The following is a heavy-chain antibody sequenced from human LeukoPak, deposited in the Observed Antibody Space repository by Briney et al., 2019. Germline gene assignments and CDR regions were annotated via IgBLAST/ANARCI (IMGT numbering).Heavy chain of an antibody. V-gene: IGHV3-74*01. CDR3: AKPVEIRGGSLLLWAFDI. J-gene: IGHJ3*02. CDR1: GFTFSSYW. CDR2: INREGSST. Sequence: GGSLRLSCAASGFTFSSYWMHWVRQAPGKGLVWVSRINREGSSTSYADSVKGRFTISRDNAKNTLYLQMNSLRAEDTAVYYCAKPVEIRGGSLLLWAFDIWGQGTMVTVSS. D-gene: IGHD2-15*01.